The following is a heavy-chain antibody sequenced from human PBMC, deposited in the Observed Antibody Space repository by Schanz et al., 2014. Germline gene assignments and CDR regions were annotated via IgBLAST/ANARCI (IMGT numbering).Heavy chain of an antibody. CDR2: IRYDGSKA. CDR3: ARDGPGIPRNGITFFHDAFDL. Sequence: QVRLMESGGGVVRPGGSLRLSCAASGFSFSTYGMHWVRQAPGKGLECVAVIRYDGSKADYRDSAKGRFTISRDNAENSLFLQMNNLRAEDTAMYYCARDGPGIPRNGITFFHDAFDLWGHGTMVTVSS. D-gene: IGHD1-20*01. J-gene: IGHJ3*01. CDR1: GFSFSTYG. V-gene: IGHV3-33*01.